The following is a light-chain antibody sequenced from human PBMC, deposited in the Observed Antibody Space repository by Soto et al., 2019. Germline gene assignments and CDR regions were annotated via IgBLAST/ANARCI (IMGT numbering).Light chain of an antibody. J-gene: IGLJ3*02. CDR3: CSYAGNSLGV. Sequence: QSALTQPRSVSGSPGQSVTISCTGTSSDVGGSNLVSWYQQHAGRAPKLVIYDVIKRPSGVPDRFSGSKSGNTASLTISGRQVEDEADYYCCSYAGNSLGVFGGGTKLTVL. CDR2: DVI. CDR1: SSDVGGSNL. V-gene: IGLV2-11*01.